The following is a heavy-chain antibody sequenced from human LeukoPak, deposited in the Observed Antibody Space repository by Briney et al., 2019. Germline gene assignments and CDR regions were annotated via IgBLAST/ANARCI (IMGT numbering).Heavy chain of an antibody. J-gene: IGHJ4*02. Sequence: GGSLRLSCAASGFTFSDYYMSWIRQAPGKGLEWVLSISSSSSYIYYADSVKGRFTIPRDNAKNSLYLQMNSLRAEDTAVYYCARVRYYDILTGYPYYFDYWGQGTLVTVSS. D-gene: IGHD3-9*01. CDR1: GFTFSDYY. CDR3: ARVRYYDILTGYPYYFDY. V-gene: IGHV3-11*06. CDR2: ISSSSSYI.